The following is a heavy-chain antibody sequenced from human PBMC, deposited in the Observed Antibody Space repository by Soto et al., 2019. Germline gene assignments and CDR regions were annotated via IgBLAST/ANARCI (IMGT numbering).Heavy chain of an antibody. Sequence: GGSLRLSCAASGFTFSSYGMHWVRQAPGKGLEWVAVISYDGSNKYYADSVKGRFTISRDNSKNTLYLQMNSLRAEDTAVYYCAKLKAPLSYYYYYGMDVWGQGTTVTVSS. J-gene: IGHJ6*02. CDR1: GFTFSSYG. CDR3: AKLKAPLSYYYYYGMDV. CDR2: ISYDGSNK. V-gene: IGHV3-30*18.